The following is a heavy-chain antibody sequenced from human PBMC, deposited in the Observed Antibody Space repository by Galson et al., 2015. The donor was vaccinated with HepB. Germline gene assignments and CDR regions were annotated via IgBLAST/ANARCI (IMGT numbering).Heavy chain of an antibody. CDR1: GFTVSRNY. Sequence: SLRLSCAASGFTVSRNYMSWVRQAPGKGLEWVSLIYIGGSTYYADSVKGRFTISRDKSKNTLYLQMNSLRGEDTAVYYCARDADSIDYWGQGTLVTVSS. J-gene: IGHJ4*02. CDR2: IYIGGST. D-gene: IGHD3/OR15-3a*01. V-gene: IGHV3-53*05. CDR3: ARDADSIDY.